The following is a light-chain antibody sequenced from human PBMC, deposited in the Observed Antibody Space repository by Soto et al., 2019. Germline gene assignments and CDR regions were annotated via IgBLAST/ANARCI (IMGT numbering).Light chain of an antibody. Sequence: QSAVTQPDSVSGSPGQSITISCTGTSSVIGRYNHVSWYQQHPGKAPKLIIYELTNRPSGVSIRFSGSKSGNTASLTITGLQADDEADYYCSTFGGSGVFGTGTKLTVL. V-gene: IGLV2-14*01. J-gene: IGLJ1*01. CDR1: SSVIGRYNH. CDR3: STFGGSGV. CDR2: ELT.